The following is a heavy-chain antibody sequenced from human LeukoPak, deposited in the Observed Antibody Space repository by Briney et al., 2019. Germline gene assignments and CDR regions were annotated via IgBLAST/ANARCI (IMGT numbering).Heavy chain of an antibody. V-gene: IGHV1-46*01. CDR1: TDVFTNSC. CDR2: VDPSVAAP. D-gene: IGHD3-3*01. Sequence: ASVKISCTASTDVFTNSCFHWVRQTPRHGLQYLGIVDPSVAAPTYAQRFQGRVTMTRDTSTRTIYMELRSLQPEDTAVYYCAGSRLRFLQWGYWGQGTVVTVSS. CDR3: AGSRLRFLQWGY. J-gene: IGHJ4*02.